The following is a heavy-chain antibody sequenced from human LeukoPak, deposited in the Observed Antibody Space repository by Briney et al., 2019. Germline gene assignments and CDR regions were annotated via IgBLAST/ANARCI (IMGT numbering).Heavy chain of an antibody. D-gene: IGHD4-23*01. CDR2: IKSDGSSI. CDR1: GFTFSSYW. CDR3: ARDLDFGGYSNFDY. J-gene: IGHJ4*02. V-gene: IGHV3-74*03. Sequence: WGSLRLSCAASGFTFSSYWMHWVRQAPGKGLVWVSRIKSDGSSIMYADSVKGRFTISRDNAKSTLYLQMNSLRAEDTAVYYCARDLDFGGYSNFDYWSQGTLVTVSS.